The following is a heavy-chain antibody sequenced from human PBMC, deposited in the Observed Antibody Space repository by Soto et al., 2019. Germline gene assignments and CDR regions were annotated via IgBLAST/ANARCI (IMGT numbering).Heavy chain of an antibody. CDR2: IWYDGSNK. V-gene: IGHV3-33*01. CDR3: ARGLYSSSSFDY. D-gene: IGHD6-6*01. CDR1: GFTFSSYG. Sequence: QVQLVESGGGVVQPGRSLRLSCAASGFTFSSYGMHWVRQAPGKGLEWVAVIWYDGSNKYYADSVKGRFTISRDNSKNPLYLQMNSLRAEDTAVYYCARGLYSSSSFDYWGQGTLVTVSS. J-gene: IGHJ4*02.